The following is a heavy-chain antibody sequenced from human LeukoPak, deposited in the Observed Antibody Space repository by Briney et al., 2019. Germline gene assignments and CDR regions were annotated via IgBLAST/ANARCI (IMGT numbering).Heavy chain of an antibody. V-gene: IGHV3-23*01. J-gene: IGHJ4*02. CDR3: ARRAGGYSHPYDY. CDR1: GFSFTNSG. CDR2: ISGRGTFT. Sequence: PGGSLRLSCAASGFSFTNSGMTWVRQAPGRGLEWVSTISGRGTFTYYADSLKGRFTISRDNSKNTLYLQMNSLRAEDTAVYYCARRAGGYSHPYDYWGQGILVTVSS. D-gene: IGHD4-23*01.